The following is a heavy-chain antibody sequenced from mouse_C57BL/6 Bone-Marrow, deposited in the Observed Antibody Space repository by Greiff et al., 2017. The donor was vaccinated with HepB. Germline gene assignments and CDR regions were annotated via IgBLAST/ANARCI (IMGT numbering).Heavy chain of an antibody. V-gene: IGHV1-39*01. CDR1: GYSFTDYD. J-gene: IGHJ2*01. Sequence: EVQLVESGPELVKPGASVKLSCTASGYSFTDYDMNWVQQSNGKSLEWIGVINPNYGTTSYNQKFKGKATLTVDQSSSTAYMQHNSLTSEDSAVYDCARSADDPWGQGTTLTVSS. CDR3: ARSADDP. CDR2: INPNYGTT. D-gene: IGHD2-12*01.